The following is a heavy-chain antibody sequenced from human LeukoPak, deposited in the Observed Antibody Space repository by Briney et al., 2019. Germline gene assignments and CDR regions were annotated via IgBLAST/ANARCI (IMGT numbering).Heavy chain of an antibody. CDR3: ARESTAGYNSSWYGFRN. Sequence: GGSLRLSCAASGFTFSGYWMSWVRQAPGEGLEWVANINQDGSEKYYVDSVKGRLTISRDNAKNSLFLQMGSLRVEDTAVYYCARESTAGYNSSWYGFRNWGQGTLVSVSS. CDR1: GFTFSGYW. V-gene: IGHV3-7*01. D-gene: IGHD6-13*01. CDR2: INQDGSEK. J-gene: IGHJ1*01.